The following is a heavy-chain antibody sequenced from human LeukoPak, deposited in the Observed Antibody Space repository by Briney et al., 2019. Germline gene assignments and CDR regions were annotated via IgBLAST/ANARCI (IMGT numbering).Heavy chain of an antibody. J-gene: IGHJ6*03. Sequence: ASVKVSCKASGYTFTSYDINWVRQATGQGLEWMGWMNPNSGNTGYAQKFQGRVTMTRNTSISTAYMELSSLRSEDTAVYYCARDTYPGIAAAGTIYYYYMDVWGKGTTVTISS. V-gene: IGHV1-8*01. CDR3: ARDTYPGIAAAGTIYYYYMDV. CDR2: MNPNSGNT. CDR1: GYTFTSYD. D-gene: IGHD6-13*01.